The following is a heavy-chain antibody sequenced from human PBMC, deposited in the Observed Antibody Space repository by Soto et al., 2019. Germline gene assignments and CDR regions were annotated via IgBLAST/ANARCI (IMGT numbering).Heavy chain of an antibody. Sequence: SETLSLTCTVSGSSFSSFTYYWGWIRQPPGKGLEFIGSMSSRGGTYYNPSLKRRVTISVDTSKSQFSLILASVTAADTAFYFCAMGGLRPADAFHIWGPGTMVTVSS. CDR3: AMGGLRPADAFHI. CDR2: MSSRGGT. D-gene: IGHD5-12*01. CDR1: GSSFSSFTYY. J-gene: IGHJ3*02. V-gene: IGHV4-39*01.